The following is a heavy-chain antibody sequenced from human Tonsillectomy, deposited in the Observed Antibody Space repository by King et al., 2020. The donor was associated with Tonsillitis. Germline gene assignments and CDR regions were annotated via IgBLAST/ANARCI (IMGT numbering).Heavy chain of an antibody. J-gene: IGHJ4*01. CDR1: GFTFSSYD. V-gene: IGHV3-13*05. CDR2: ICTAGEP. CDR3: AMGGYCCAGSCSDFDY. D-gene: IGHD2-15*01. Sequence: VQLVESGGGLVQPGGSLRLSCAASGFTFSSYDMHWVRQATGKGLEWVSAICTAGEPYYPASVKGRFTISRENAKNFLYLQMNSLRAGDTAVYYFAMGGYCCAGSCSDFDYWGHGTLVTVSS.